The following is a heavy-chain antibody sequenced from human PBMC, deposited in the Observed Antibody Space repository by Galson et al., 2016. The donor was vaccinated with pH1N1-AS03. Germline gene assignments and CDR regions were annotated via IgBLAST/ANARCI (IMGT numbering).Heavy chain of an antibody. Sequence: SLRLSCAASGFSFSSHWVRWVRQAPGKGLECVANIKQDGSEQYYVGSVKGRFTISRDNAKNSLYLQMNSLRADDTAVYYCLRASDYWGQGTLVTVSS. J-gene: IGHJ4*02. CDR2: IKQDGSEQ. CDR3: LRASDY. V-gene: IGHV3-7*01. CDR1: GFSFSSHW.